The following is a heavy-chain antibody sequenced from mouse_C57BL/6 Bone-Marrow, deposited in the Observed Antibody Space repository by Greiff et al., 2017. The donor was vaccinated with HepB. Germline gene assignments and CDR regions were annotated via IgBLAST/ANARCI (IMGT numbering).Heavy chain of an antibody. Sequence: QVQLQQPGAELVMPGASVKLSCKASGYTFTSYWMHWVKQRPGQGLEWIGEIDPSDSYTNYNQKFKGKSTLTVDKSSSTAYMQLSSLTSEDSAVYYCAIFWDPFAMDYWGQGTSVTVSS. CDR1: GYTFTSYW. D-gene: IGHD4-1*01. CDR2: IDPSDSYT. CDR3: AIFWDPFAMDY. V-gene: IGHV1-69*01. J-gene: IGHJ4*01.